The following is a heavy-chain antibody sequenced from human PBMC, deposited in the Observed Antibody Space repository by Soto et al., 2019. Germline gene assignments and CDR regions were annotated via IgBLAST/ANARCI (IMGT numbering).Heavy chain of an antibody. V-gene: IGHV4-59*01. CDR1: GGSISSYY. D-gene: IGHD3-10*01. CDR2: IYYSGST. Sequence: TLSLTCTVSGGSISSYYWSWIRQPPGKGLEWIGYIYYSGSTNYNPSLKSRVTISVDTSKNQFSLKLSSVAAADTAVYYCASSFYYGSGSYLDYWGQGTLVTVSS. CDR3: ASSFYYGSGSYLDY. J-gene: IGHJ4*02.